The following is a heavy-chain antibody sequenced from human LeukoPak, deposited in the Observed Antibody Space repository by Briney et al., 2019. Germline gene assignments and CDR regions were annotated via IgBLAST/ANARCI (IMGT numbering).Heavy chain of an antibody. CDR1: GDSISSYY. CDR3: ARNRVVGAPNFDY. D-gene: IGHD1-26*01. CDR2: ISYSGST. Sequence: SETLSLTCTVSGDSISSYYWTWIRQPPGKGLEWLAYISYSGSTSYNPSLKSRVTISLDTSKNQFSLRLTSVSAADTAVYYCARNRVVGAPNFDYWGQGTLVTVFS. V-gene: IGHV4-59*01. J-gene: IGHJ4*02.